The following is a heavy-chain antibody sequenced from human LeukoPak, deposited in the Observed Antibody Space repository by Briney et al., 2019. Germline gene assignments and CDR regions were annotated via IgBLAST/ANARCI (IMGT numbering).Heavy chain of an antibody. J-gene: IGHJ4*02. CDR1: GYTITSYA. D-gene: IGHD1-26*01. CDR2: INAGNGNT. V-gene: IGHV1-3*01. CDR3: ARSYSGSYYQIDY. Sequence: AASVKVSCKASGYTITSYAMHWVRQAPGQRLEWMGWINAGNGNTKYSQKFQGGVTITRDTSASTAYMDLSSLRFEDTAVYYCARSYSGSYYQIDYWGQGTLVTVSS.